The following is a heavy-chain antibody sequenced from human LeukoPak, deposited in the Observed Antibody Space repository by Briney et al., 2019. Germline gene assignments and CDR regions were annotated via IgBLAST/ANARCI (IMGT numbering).Heavy chain of an antibody. D-gene: IGHD5-18*01. V-gene: IGHV3-30*04. CDR3: ARGVGYSYGNRIDY. CDR2: TAYDGSNE. J-gene: IGHJ4*02. CDR1: GFIFSNYA. Sequence: GRSLRLSCAVSGFIFSNYAMHWVRQAPGKGLEWVAVTAYDGSNEYYADSAKGRFTISRDNSKNTLYLQMNSLRAEDTAVYYCARGVGYSYGNRIDYWGQGTLVTVSS.